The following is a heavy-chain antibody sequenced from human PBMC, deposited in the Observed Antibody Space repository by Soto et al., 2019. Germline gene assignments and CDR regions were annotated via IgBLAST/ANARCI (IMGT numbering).Heavy chain of an antibody. V-gene: IGHV3-23*01. D-gene: IGHD6-19*01. CDR1: GFTFSSYA. Sequence: GGSLRLSCAASGFTFSSYAMSWVRQAPGKGLEWVSAISGSGGSTYYADSVKGRFTISRDNSKNIMYLQMTSLKVEDTATYFCARDLRPDGRYDLDSWGQGTQVTVSS. CDR3: ARDLRPDGRYDLDS. J-gene: IGHJ4*02. CDR2: ISGSGGST.